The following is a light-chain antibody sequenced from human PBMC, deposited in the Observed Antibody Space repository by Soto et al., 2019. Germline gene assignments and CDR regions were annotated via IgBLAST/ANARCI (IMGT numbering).Light chain of an antibody. V-gene: IGKV1-39*01. Sequence: IRRTQSPSSLSASVGGRVSITWRGSQSISSYLNWYQQKPGKAPKLLIYAASSLQSGVPSRFSGSGSGTDFTLTISSLQPEDFATYYCQQSYSTQWTFGQGTKVDI. J-gene: IGKJ1*01. CDR2: AAS. CDR1: QSISSY. CDR3: QQSYSTQWT.